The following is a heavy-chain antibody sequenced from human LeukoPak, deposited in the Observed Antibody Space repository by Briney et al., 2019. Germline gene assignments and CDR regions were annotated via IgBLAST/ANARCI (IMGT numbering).Heavy chain of an antibody. CDR3: ARQSSVNDFDY. CDR2: IYYSGST. Sequence: YPSETLSLTCTVSGGSISSGSYYWGWIRQPPGKGLEWIGSIYYSGSTYYNPSLKSRVTISVDTSKNQFSPKLSSVTAADTAVYYCARQSSVNDFDYWGQGTLVTVSS. D-gene: IGHD5/OR15-5a*01. J-gene: IGHJ4*02. V-gene: IGHV4-39*01. CDR1: GGSISSGSYY.